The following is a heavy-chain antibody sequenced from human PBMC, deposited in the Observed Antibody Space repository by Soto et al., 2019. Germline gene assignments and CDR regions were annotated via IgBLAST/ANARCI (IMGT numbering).Heavy chain of an antibody. J-gene: IGHJ3*02. CDR3: VSSRTAVFGDALDI. V-gene: IGHV4-59*03. Sequence: PSETLCLTCSVSGGYISNYFKRWFRQAPGKGLEWIGCIYDSGDANYNPSLKSRVAISLDTSKNQFSLKLSSVTAADAAVYYCVSSRTAVFGDALDIWALGTMV. CDR2: IYDSGDA. D-gene: IGHD2-21*02. CDR1: GGYISNYF.